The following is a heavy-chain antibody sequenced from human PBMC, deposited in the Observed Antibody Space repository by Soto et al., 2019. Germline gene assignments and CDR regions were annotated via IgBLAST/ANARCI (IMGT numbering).Heavy chain of an antibody. D-gene: IGHD3-22*01. V-gene: IGHV4-30-4*01. CDR3: ASTRSLYYYDSSGYYAFDY. J-gene: IGHJ4*02. Sequence: QVQLQESGPGLVKPSQTLSLTCTVSGGSISSGDYYWSWIRQPPGKGLEWIGYIYYSGSTYYNPSLKSRVTISVDTSKNQFSLKLSSVTAADTAVYYCASTRSLYYYDSSGYYAFDYWGQGTLVTVSS. CDR2: IYYSGST. CDR1: GGSISSGDYY.